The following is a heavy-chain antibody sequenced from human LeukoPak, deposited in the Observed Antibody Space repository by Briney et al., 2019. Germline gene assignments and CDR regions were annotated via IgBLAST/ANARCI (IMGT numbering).Heavy chain of an antibody. V-gene: IGHV3-23*01. J-gene: IGHJ4*02. Sequence: GGPLRLSCAACGLPLSKHAMLWVRRAPGKGGEWVSSFSGSCDIILYGDSVEGRFPISRGNAMDRVYLKMKTLRREHTAVYQCVKDMIVGAGSQFDARGQASLVIVSS. CDR3: VKDMIVGAGSQFDA. D-gene: IGHD1-26*01. CDR1: GLPLSKHA. CDR2: FSGSCDII.